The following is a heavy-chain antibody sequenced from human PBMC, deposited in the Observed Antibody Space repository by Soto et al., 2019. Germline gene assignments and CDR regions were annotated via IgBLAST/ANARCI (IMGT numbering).Heavy chain of an antibody. CDR2: MYYSGST. CDR1: GGSISSSSYY. J-gene: IGHJ6*02. CDR3: ARRTGTPTIFGDYYYGMDV. D-gene: IGHD3-3*01. V-gene: IGHV4-39*07. Sequence: SLTCTVSGGSISSSSYYWGWIRQPPGKGLEWIGSMYYSGSTYNNPSLKSRVTMSVDTPKKQFSLKLSSVTAADTAVYYCARRTGTPTIFGDYYYGMDVWGQGTTVTVSS.